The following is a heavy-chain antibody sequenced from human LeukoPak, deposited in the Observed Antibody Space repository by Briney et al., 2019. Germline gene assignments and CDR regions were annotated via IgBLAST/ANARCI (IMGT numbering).Heavy chain of an antibody. D-gene: IGHD5-18*01. V-gene: IGHV1-18*01. CDR3: ARDLSGIQLWFLGWFDP. Sequence: ASVKVSCRASGYTFTNYGIIWVRQAPGQGLEWMGWINGYNGKTNYSQKFQGRATMTTDTSTSTAYMELRSLRSDDTAVYYCARDLSGIQLWFLGWFDPWGQGTLVTVSS. CDR2: INGYNGKT. CDR1: GYTFTNYG. J-gene: IGHJ5*02.